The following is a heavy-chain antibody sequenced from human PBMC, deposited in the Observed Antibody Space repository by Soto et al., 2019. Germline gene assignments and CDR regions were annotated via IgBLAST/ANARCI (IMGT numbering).Heavy chain of an antibody. Sequence: LRLSCAASGFTFSSHWMHWVRQAPGKGLVWVSHINNDGSDRTYADSVKGRFTISRDNTKNTLHLQMDSLRVEDTAVYYCVRGSGGFDYWAQGTLVTVSS. V-gene: IGHV3-74*01. CDR1: GFTFSSHW. J-gene: IGHJ4*02. CDR2: INNDGSDR. CDR3: VRGSGGFDY. D-gene: IGHD6-25*01.